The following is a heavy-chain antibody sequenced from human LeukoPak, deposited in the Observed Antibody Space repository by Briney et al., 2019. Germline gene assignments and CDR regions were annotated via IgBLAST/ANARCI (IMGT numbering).Heavy chain of an antibody. CDR1: GYTFTSYW. J-gene: IGHJ4*02. CDR2: IYPGGSDT. V-gene: IGHV5-51*01. CDR3: ARGGDSSGYYGGYFDY. Sequence: GESLKISCKGSGYTFTSYWIGWMRQMPGKGLEWMGLIYPGGSDTRYSPSFQGQVTISADKSISTAYLQWSSLKASDTAMYYCARGGDSSGYYGGYFDYWGQGTLVTVSS. D-gene: IGHD3-22*01.